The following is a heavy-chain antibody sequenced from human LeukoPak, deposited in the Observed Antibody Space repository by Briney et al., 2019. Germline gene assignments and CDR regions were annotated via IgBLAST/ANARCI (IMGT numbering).Heavy chain of an antibody. CDR1: GFTFSDYY. V-gene: IGHV3-11*01. CDR3: ARGLLAVAGNWFDP. Sequence: GGFLRLSCAASGFTFSDYYMSWIRQAPGKGLEWVSYISSSGSTIYYADSVKGRFTISRDNAKNSLYLQMNSLRAEDTAVYYCARGLLAVAGNWFDPWGQGTLVTVSS. D-gene: IGHD6-19*01. J-gene: IGHJ5*02. CDR2: ISSSGSTI.